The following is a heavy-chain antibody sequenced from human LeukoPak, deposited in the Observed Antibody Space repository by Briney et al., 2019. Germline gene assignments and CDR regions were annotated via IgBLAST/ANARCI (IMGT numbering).Heavy chain of an antibody. CDR3: AKDTQSVNYYYDSSGYYDY. J-gene: IGHJ4*02. D-gene: IGHD3-22*01. V-gene: IGHV3-30*18. CDR1: GFTFSSYG. CDR2: ISYDGSNK. Sequence: GGSLRLSCAASGFTFSSYGMHWVRQAPGKGLEWVAVISYDGSNKYYADSVKGRFTISRDNSKNTLYLQMNSLRAEDTAVYYCAKDTQSVNYYYDSSGYYDYWGQGTLVTVSS.